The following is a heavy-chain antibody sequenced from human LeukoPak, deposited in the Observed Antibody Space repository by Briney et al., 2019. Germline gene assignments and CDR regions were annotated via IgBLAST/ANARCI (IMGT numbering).Heavy chain of an antibody. CDR3: ARDETMGSFDF. D-gene: IGHD1-26*01. CDR2: INHSGST. V-gene: IGHV4-34*01. J-gene: IGHJ4*02. CDR1: GGSFSGYY. Sequence: PSETLSLTCAVYGGSFSGYYWSWIRQPPGKGLEWIGEINHSGSTNYNPSLKSRVAISVDTSKNQVSLKLSSVTAADTAVYYCARDETMGSFDFWGQGALVTVSS.